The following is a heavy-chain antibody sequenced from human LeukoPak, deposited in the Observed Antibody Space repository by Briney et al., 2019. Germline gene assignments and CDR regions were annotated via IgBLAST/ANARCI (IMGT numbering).Heavy chain of an antibody. CDR3: ARSGAGSYYDTSGYPYYFDY. CDR1: GFNFSDYQ. Sequence: GGSLRLSCAASGFNFSDYQMSWLRRQAPGKGPEWVSYISSSGTPIYYADSVKGRFTISRDNAKNSLYLQMNSLRAEDTAVYYCARSGAGSYYDTSGYPYYFDYWGQGTLVTVSS. J-gene: IGHJ4*02. V-gene: IGHV3-11*04. D-gene: IGHD3-22*01. CDR2: ISSSGTPI.